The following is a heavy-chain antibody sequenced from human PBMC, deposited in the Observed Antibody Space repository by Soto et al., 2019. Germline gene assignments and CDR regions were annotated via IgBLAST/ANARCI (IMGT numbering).Heavy chain of an antibody. V-gene: IGHV1-24*01. Sequence: QVQLVQSGAEVKKPGASVKVSCKASGYTLTELSMHWVRQAPGKGLEWMGGFDPEDGETIYAQKFQGRVTMTEDTSTDTAYMELSSLRSEDTAVYYCATISGVVAAIKSNWFDPWGQGTLVTVSS. CDR2: FDPEDGET. D-gene: IGHD2-15*01. CDR1: GYTLTELS. CDR3: ATISGVVAAIKSNWFDP. J-gene: IGHJ5*02.